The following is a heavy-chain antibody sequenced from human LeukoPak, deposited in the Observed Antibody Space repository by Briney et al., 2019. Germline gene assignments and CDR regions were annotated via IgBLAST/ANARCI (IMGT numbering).Heavy chain of an antibody. V-gene: IGHV3-23*01. CDR1: GFTFSSYG. J-gene: IGHJ4*02. D-gene: IGHD3-10*01. CDR3: AKDHRVRGVIDY. CDR2: IIASGGST. Sequence: PGGSLRLSCAVSGFTFSSYGMSWVRQAPGKGLEWVSTIIASGGSTYDADSVKGRFTISRDNSRNTLYLQMNSLRAEDTAVYYCAKDHRVRGVIDYWGQGTLVTVSS.